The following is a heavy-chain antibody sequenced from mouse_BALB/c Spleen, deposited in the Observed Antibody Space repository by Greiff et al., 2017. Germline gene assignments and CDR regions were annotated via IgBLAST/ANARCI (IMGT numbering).Heavy chain of an antibody. CDR3: APITTASFDY. D-gene: IGHD1-2*01. CDR1: GFNIKDTY. CDR2: IDPANGNT. J-gene: IGHJ2*01. Sequence: VQLQQSGAELVKPGASVKLSCTASGFNIKDTYMHWVKQRPEQGLEWIGRIDPANGNTKYDPKFQGKATITADTSSNTAYLQLSSLTSEDTAVYYCAPITTASFDYWGQGTTLTVSA. V-gene: IGHV14-3*02.